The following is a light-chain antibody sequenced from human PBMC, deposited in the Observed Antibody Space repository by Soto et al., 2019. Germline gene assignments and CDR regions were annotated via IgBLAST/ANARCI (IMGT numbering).Light chain of an antibody. CDR1: QSGTSSH. CDR3: LLYYSRDRYT. CDR2: GAS. V-gene: IGKV3-20*01. J-gene: IGKJ3*01. Sequence: EMGLTQTPVTLSLSPGERATLSCRASQSGTSSHLAWYQQKPRQAPSLLISGASTRATGIPDGFSGSGSDTDVSLSIRTLVTDDVVMYDCLLYYSRDRYTLSTGTKVQIK.